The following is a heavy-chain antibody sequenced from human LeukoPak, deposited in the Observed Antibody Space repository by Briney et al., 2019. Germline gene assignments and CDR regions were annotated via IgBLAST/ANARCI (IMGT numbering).Heavy chain of an antibody. J-gene: IGHJ4*02. D-gene: IGHD3-22*01. CDR2: ISGSGGST. CDR1: GFTFSSYA. Sequence: PGGSLRLSCAASGFTFSSYAMSWVRQAPGKGLEWVSAISGSGGSTYYADSVKGRFTISRDNSKNTLYLQMNSLRAEDTAVYYCAKVEGYYDSSGSIYFDYWGQGTLVTVSS. CDR3: AKVEGYYDSSGSIYFDY. V-gene: IGHV3-23*01.